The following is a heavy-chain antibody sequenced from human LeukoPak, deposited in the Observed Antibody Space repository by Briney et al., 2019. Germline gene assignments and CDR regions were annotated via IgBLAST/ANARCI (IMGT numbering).Heavy chain of an antibody. CDR2: RYYSGST. V-gene: IGHV4-59*08. CDR3: SRLSCRSSGYRFDY. CDR1: GGSISSYY. Sequence: SETLSLTCTVSGGSISSYYRSWIRQPPRKGLEGVGYRYYSGSTNYNPPLKSRGSISVDKAKKQFSLKLTCVTAADTAWYDVSRLSCRSSGYRFDYWRQGTLVTVS. J-gene: IGHJ4*02. D-gene: IGHD3-22*01.